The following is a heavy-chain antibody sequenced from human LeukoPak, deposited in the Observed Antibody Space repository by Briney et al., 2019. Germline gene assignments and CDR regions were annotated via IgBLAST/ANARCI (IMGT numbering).Heavy chain of an antibody. CDR2: IYYSGTT. CDR3: ASHPRGWYYFDY. Sequence: PSETLSLTCTVSGGSISSGGYYWSWIRQHPGKGLEWIGYIYYSGTTYYNPSLKSRVTISVDTSNNQFSLKLSSVTAADTAVYYCASHPRGWYYFDYWGQETLVTVSS. CDR1: GGSISSGGYY. V-gene: IGHV4-31*03. J-gene: IGHJ4*02. D-gene: IGHD6-19*01.